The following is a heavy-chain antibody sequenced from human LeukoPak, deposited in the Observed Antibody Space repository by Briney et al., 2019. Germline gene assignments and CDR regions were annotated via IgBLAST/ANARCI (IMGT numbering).Heavy chain of an antibody. J-gene: IGHJ4*02. V-gene: IGHV4-30-2*01. CDR3: ARGGYFDGIDY. CDR1: GGSISSGGYS. CDR2: IYHSGST. Sequence: PSETLSLTCAVSGGSISSGGYSWSWIRQPPGKGLEWIGYIYHSGSTYYNPSLKSRVTISVDWSKNQFSLKLSSVTAADTAVYYCARGGYFDGIDYWGQGTLVTVSS. D-gene: IGHD3-9*01.